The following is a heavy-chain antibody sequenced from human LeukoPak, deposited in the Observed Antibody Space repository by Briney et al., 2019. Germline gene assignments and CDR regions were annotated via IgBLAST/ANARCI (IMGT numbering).Heavy chain of an antibody. CDR2: IKEDESQK. V-gene: IGHV3-7*03. CDR3: TVFVVGAMVY. D-gene: IGHD1-26*01. Sequence: GGSLRLSCAASGFTFSNYWMNWVRQAPGKGLEWVANIKEDESQKYYVGSVKGRFTISRDNAKNSLYLQMNSLKTEDTAVYYCTVFVVGAMVYWGQGTLVTVSS. J-gene: IGHJ4*02. CDR1: GFTFSNYW.